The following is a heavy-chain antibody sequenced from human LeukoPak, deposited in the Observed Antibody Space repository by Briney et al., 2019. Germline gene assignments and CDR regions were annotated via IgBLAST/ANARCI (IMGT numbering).Heavy chain of an antibody. CDR3: AREVVVVPDYYYYGMDV. D-gene: IGHD2-2*01. J-gene: IGHJ6*02. V-gene: IGHV3-11*01. CDR2: ISRSGDSL. CDR1: GFTFSDYY. Sequence: GGSLRLSCAASGFTFSDYYMTWIRQAPGKGLEYVSHISRSGDSLYYGDSVTGRFSISRDYAKNSLYLQMNSLRVEDTAVYYCAREVVVVPDYYYYGMDVWGQGTTVTVSS.